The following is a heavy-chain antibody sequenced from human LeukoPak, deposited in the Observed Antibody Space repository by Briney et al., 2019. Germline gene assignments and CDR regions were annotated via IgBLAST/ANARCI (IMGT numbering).Heavy chain of an antibody. CDR2: IIPIFGTA. Sequence: ASVKVSCKASGYTFTSYYMHWVRQAPGQGLERMGGIIPIFGTANYAQKFQGRVTITADESTSTAYMELSSLRSEDTAVYYCARGLDIVVVVAPGDYYMDVWGKGTTVTVSS. J-gene: IGHJ6*03. CDR3: ARGLDIVVVVAPGDYYMDV. CDR1: GYTFTSYY. V-gene: IGHV1-69*13. D-gene: IGHD2-15*01.